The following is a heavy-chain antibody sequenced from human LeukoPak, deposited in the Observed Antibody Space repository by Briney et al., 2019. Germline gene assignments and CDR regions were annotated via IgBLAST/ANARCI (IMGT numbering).Heavy chain of an antibody. CDR2: INPNSGGT. CDR1: GYTFTGYY. V-gene: IGHV1-2*02. CDR3: ARDSEDTAMGPGY. D-gene: IGHD5-18*01. Sequence: ASVKVSCKASGYTFTGYYMHWVRQAPGQGLEWMGWINPNSGGTNYAQKFQGRVTMTRDTSISTVYMELSSLRSEDTAVYYCARDSEDTAMGPGYWGQGTLVTVSS. J-gene: IGHJ4*02.